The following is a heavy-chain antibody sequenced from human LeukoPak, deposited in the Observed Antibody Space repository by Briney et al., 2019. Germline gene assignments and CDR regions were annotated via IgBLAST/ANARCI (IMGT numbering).Heavy chain of an antibody. D-gene: IGHD2-2*02. V-gene: IGHV3-23*01. J-gene: IGHJ4*02. CDR2: VTGDGITT. Sequence: GGPLRLSWAASGFTFRYSAMSWVRQAPGKGLEWVSTVTGDGITTYYGNSVKGRFTISRDNSKHTVYLQLNSLRTDLTAVYYCAKDSPLVGYTRDWSSNSLDHWGQGTLVTVSS. CDR1: GFTFRYSA. CDR3: AKDSPLVGYTRDWSSNSLDH.